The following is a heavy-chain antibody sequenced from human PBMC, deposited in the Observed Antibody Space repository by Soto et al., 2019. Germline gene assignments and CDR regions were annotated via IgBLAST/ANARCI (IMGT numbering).Heavy chain of an antibody. V-gene: IGHV1-58*01. Sequence: QMQLVQSGPEVKKPGTSVKVSCKASGFTFTSSAVQWVRQARGQRLEWIGWIVVGSGNTNYAQKFQERVTITRDMTTSTAYMELSSLRSEDTAVYYCAAAAKAQYSRRLRYYYYYGMDVWGQGTTVTVSS. J-gene: IGHJ6*02. CDR1: GFTFTSSA. CDR2: IVVGSGNT. CDR3: AAAAKAQYSRRLRYYYYYGMDV. D-gene: IGHD1-26*01.